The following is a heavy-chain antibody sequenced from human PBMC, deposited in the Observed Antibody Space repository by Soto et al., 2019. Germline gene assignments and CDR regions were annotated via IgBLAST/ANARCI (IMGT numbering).Heavy chain of an antibody. J-gene: IGHJ4*02. CDR1: GLTVSSSY. V-gene: IGHV3-53*01. Sequence: PGGSLRLSCAASGLTVSSSYMSWVRQAPGKGLQWVSVIYSAGSTYYANSVKGRFTISRDISTNMVYLQMSSLTDEDTAVYYCARASEPEYSSAICFDIWGQGALVTV. D-gene: IGHD5-18*01. CDR2: IYSAGST. CDR3: ARASEPEYSSAICFDI.